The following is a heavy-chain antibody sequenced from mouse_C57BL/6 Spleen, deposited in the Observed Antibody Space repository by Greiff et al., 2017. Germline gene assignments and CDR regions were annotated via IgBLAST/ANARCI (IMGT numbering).Heavy chain of an antibody. D-gene: IGHD1-3*01. CDR3: ARSVRVLKVDY. CDR2: INPNNGGT. Sequence: EVQLQQSGPELVKPGASVKISCKASGYTFTDYYMNWVKQSHGKSLEWIGDINPNNGGTSYNQKFKGKSTLTVDKSSSTAYMELRSLTSEDSAVYYCARSVRVLKVDYWGQGTTLTVSS. J-gene: IGHJ2*01. V-gene: IGHV1-26*01. CDR1: GYTFTDYY.